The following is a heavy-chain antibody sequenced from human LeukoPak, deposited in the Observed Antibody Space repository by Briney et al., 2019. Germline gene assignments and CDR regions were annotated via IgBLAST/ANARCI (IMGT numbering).Heavy chain of an antibody. CDR1: GFTFSSYS. V-gene: IGHV3-48*04. D-gene: IGHD3-22*01. CDR3: ATTSDSSGYYPHPNLDFDY. CDR2: ISSSSSTI. J-gene: IGHJ4*02. Sequence: GGSLRLSCAASGFTFSSYSMNWVRQAPGKGLEWVSYISSSSSTIYYADSVKGRFTISRDNAKNSLYLQMNSLRAEDTAVYYCATTSDSSGYYPHPNLDFDYWGQGTLVTVSS.